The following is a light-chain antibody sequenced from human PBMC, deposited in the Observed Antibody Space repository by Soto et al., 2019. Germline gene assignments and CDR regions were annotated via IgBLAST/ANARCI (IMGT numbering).Light chain of an antibody. J-gene: IGKJ1*01. CDR2: GAS. Sequence: EIVLTQSPGTLSLSPGERATLSCRASQSVSSNYLAWYQQRLGQAPRLLIFGASTRATGIPDRFSGSGSGTDFTLTISRLEPEDFATYYCQQYNSYWTFGQGTKVEIK. CDR1: QSVSSNY. CDR3: QQYNSYWT. V-gene: IGKV3-20*01.